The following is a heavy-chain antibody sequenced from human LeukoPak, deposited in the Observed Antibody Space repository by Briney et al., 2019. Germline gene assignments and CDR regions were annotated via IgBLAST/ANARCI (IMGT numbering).Heavy chain of an antibody. D-gene: IGHD3-16*01. V-gene: IGHV4-59*01. Sequence: SETLSLTCTVSGDSISSYFWSWIRQSPGKGLEWIGYTHYSGCTSYNPSLTSRVTISLDTSKNQFYLKLSSVTASDTAFYYCARDQRRDYGDYFDNWGQGTQVTVSS. J-gene: IGHJ4*02. CDR3: ARDQRRDYGDYFDN. CDR1: GDSISSYF. CDR2: THYSGCT.